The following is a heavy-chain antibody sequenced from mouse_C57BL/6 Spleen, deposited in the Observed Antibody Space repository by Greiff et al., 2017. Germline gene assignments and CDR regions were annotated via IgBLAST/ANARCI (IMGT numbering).Heavy chain of an antibody. CDR3: ARRGLLGGFAY. CDR2: IYPRDGST. J-gene: IGHJ3*01. D-gene: IGHD2-3*01. CDR1: GYTFTSYD. V-gene: IGHV1-85*01. Sequence: QVHVKQSGPELVKPGASVKLSCKASGYTFTSYDINWVKQRPGQGLEWIGWIYPRDGSTKYNEKFKGKATLTVDTSSSTAYMELHSLTSEDSAVYFCARRGLLGGFAYWGQGTLVTVSA.